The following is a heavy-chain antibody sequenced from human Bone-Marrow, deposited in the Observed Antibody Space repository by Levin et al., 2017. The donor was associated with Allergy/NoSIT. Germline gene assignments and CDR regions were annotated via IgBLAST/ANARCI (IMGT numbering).Heavy chain of an antibody. D-gene: IGHD2-21*01. CDR3: ARRHGIAFDP. CDR2: IWYDGSQS. J-gene: IGHJ5*02. Sequence: GGSLRLSCAASGFLFSNYHMHWVRQAPGKGLEWVAVIWYDGSQSFYTDSVRGRFTISRDNSKNTLYLQMNSLRADDTAVYYCARRHGIAFDPWGQGTLVTVSS. V-gene: IGHV3-33*03. CDR1: GFLFSNYH.